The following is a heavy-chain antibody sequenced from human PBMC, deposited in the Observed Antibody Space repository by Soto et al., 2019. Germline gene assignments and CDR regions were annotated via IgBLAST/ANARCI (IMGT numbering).Heavy chain of an antibody. D-gene: IGHD3-10*01. CDR3: ARDTMVRGVAVNWFDP. CDR2: IIPIFGTA. Sequence: QVQLVQSGAEVKKPGSSVKVSCKASGGTFSSYAISWVRQAPGQGLEWMGGIIPIFGTANYAQKFQGRVTITADESTSTDYMELSSLRSEDTAVYYGARDTMVRGVAVNWFDPWGQGTLVTVSS. J-gene: IGHJ5*02. V-gene: IGHV1-69*12. CDR1: GGTFSSYA.